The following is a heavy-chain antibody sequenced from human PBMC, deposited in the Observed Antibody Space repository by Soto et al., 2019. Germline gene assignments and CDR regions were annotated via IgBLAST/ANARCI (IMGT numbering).Heavy chain of an antibody. CDR2: ISGSGSST. D-gene: IGHD6-19*01. Sequence: EVQLLESGGGLVQPGGSLRLSCAASGFTFSSYAMNWVRQAPGKGLEWVSVISGSGSSTYYADSVKGRFTISRDNSKNRVYLQMNSLRAEDTAGYYCARRASGWFFDYWGQGTLVTVSS. V-gene: IGHV3-23*01. J-gene: IGHJ4*02. CDR3: ARRASGWFFDY. CDR1: GFTFSSYA.